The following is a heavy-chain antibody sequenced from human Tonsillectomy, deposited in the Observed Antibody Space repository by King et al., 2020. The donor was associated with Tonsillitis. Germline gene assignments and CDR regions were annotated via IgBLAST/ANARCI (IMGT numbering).Heavy chain of an antibody. CDR2: IKNDGSET. Sequence: VQLVESGGGLVQPGGSLSLSCAASGFTFSNYWMGWVRQAPGKGLEWVAKIKNDGSETYYVDSVKGRFTISRNNAKNSLYLQMRSLRAEDTAVYYCARVGVAYCGRFDYWGQGTLVTVSS. CDR3: ARVGVAYCGRFDY. J-gene: IGHJ4*02. CDR1: GFTFSNYW. D-gene: IGHD3-16*01. V-gene: IGHV3-7*01.